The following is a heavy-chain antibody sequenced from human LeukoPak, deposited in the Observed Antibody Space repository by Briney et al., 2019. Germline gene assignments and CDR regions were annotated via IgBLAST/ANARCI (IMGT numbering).Heavy chain of an antibody. CDR3: ASRCTSTSCYDGAFDY. D-gene: IGHD2-2*01. Sequence: SETLSLTCTVSSGSINNDDYYWVWIRQPPGKGLEWIGSIYYTGSSYYNPSLKSRVTMSIDTSNKQFSLEMNSVTAADTAVYFCASRCTSTSCYDGAFDYWGQGTLVIVSS. CDR1: SGSINNDDYY. CDR2: IYYTGSS. J-gene: IGHJ4*02. V-gene: IGHV4-39*01.